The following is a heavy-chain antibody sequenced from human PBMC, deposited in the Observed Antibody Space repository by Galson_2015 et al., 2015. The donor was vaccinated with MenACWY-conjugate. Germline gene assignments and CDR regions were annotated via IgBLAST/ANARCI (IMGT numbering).Heavy chain of an antibody. D-gene: IGHD2-21*02. Sequence: SLRLSCAASGFTFSNYGMHWVRQAPGKGLEWVAFIQNSGNNKYYADSVKGRFTISRDNSENTLYLQMSSLRVEDTAVYNCAKECGGGCSQDFWGQGTLVTVSS. CDR2: IQNSGNNK. CDR3: AKECGGGCSQDF. V-gene: IGHV3-30*02. CDR1: GFTFSNYG. J-gene: IGHJ4*02.